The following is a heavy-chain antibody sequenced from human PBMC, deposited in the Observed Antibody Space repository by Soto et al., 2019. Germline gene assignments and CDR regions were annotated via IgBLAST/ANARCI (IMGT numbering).Heavy chain of an antibody. Sequence: QVQLVQSGAEVKKPGASVKVSCKASGYTFTSYDINWVRQATGQGLEWMGWMNPNSGNTGYAQKFQGRVTMTRNTSXXTXXMDLSSLRSEDTAVYYCARGGEDCSGGSCYLWFDPWGQGTLVTVSS. CDR2: MNPNSGNT. CDR1: GYTFTSYD. D-gene: IGHD2-15*01. V-gene: IGHV1-8*01. J-gene: IGHJ5*02. CDR3: ARGGEDCSGGSCYLWFDP.